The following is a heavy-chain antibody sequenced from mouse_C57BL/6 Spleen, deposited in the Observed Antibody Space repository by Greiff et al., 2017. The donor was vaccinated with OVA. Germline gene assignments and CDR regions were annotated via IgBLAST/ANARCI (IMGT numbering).Heavy chain of an antibody. CDR1: GYTFTDYY. Sequence: VQLKESGPVLVKPGASVKMSCKASGYTFTDYYMNWVKQSHGKSLEWIGVINPYNGGTSYNQKFKGKATLTVDKSSSTAYMELNSLTSEDSAVYYCARSYYSNQAWFAYWGQGTLVTVSA. CDR3: ARSYYSNQAWFAY. CDR2: INPYNGGT. D-gene: IGHD2-5*01. J-gene: IGHJ3*01. V-gene: IGHV1-19*01.